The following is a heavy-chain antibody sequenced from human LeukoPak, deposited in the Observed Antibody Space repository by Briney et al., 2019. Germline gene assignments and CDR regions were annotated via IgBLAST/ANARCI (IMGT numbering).Heavy chain of an antibody. J-gene: IGHJ4*02. CDR1: GFIFSGYS. D-gene: IGHD3-16*01. V-gene: IGHV3-21*01. Sequence: GGSLRLSCAASGFIFSGYSMNWVRQAPGKGLEWVSSISSSSSSIYYADSVKGRFTISRDNTKKSLYLQMNSLRAEDTAVYYCARGDTFGGVRFWGQGTLVTVSS. CDR3: ARGDTFGGVRF. CDR2: ISSSSSSI.